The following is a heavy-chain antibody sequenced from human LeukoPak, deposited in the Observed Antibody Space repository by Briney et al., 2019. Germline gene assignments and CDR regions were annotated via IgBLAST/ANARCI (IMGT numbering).Heavy chain of an antibody. CDR2: ISWNSGSI. Sequence: GRSLRLSCAASGFTFDDYAMHWVRQAPGKGLEWVSGISWNSGSIGYADSVKGRFTISRDNAKNSLYLQMNSLRAEDTALYYCAKDLRSGPSYGMDVWGQGTTVTVSS. CDR3: AKDLRSGPSYGMDV. V-gene: IGHV3-9*01. CDR1: GFTFDDYA. J-gene: IGHJ6*02. D-gene: IGHD4-17*01.